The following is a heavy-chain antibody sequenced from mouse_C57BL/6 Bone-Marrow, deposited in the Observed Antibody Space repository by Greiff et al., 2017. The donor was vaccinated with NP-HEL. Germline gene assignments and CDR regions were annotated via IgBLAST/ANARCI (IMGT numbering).Heavy chain of an antibody. D-gene: IGHD2-3*01. Sequence: VQLQQSGAELMKPGASVKLSCKATGYTFTGYWIEWVKQRPGHGLEWIGEILPGSGSTNYNEKFKGKATFTADTSSNTAYMQLSSLTTEDSANDCVARGGLLLLYWEFDDWGTGTTVTVA. CDR2: ILPGSGST. CDR1: GYTFTGYW. V-gene: IGHV1-9*01. J-gene: IGHJ1*03. CDR3: ARGGLLLLYWEFDD.